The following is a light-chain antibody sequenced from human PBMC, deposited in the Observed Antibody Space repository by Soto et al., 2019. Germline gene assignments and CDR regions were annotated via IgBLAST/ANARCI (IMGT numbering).Light chain of an antibody. V-gene: IGKV3-20*01. J-gene: IGKJ1*01. CDR2: GAS. Sequence: EVVWAQSPGTLALSPGERAALSCRASQSVSSNYLAWYQQRPGQAPRLLIYGASNRATGIPDRFSGSGSGTDFTLTISRLEPEDFAVYYCFLYGSSPTTFCPGYKVDIK. CDR1: QSVSSNY. CDR3: FLYGSSPTT.